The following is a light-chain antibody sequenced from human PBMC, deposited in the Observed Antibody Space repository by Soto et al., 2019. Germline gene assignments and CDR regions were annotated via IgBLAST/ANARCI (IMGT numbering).Light chain of an antibody. CDR2: DAS. CDR1: QSVSGY. CDR3: QQRINWPLT. V-gene: IGKV3-11*01. Sequence: EIVLTQSPATLSLSPGESATLSCRASQSVSGYLAWYHQKPGQAPRLLIYDASNRATGIPPRFSGSGSGTDFTLTISSLEPEDFAVYYCQQRINWPLTFGGGTKVEIK. J-gene: IGKJ4*01.